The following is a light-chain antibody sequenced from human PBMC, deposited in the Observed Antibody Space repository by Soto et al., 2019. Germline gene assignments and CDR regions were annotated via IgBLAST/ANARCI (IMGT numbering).Light chain of an antibody. Sequence: EIVLTQSPGTLSLSPRERATLSCRASQSVSSSYLAWYQQKPGQAPRLLIYGASSRATGIPDRFSGNGSGTDFTLTISRLEPEDFAVYYCQQYDSSPITFGQGTRLEMK. J-gene: IGKJ5*01. CDR1: QSVSSSY. CDR3: QQYDSSPIT. V-gene: IGKV3-20*01. CDR2: GAS.